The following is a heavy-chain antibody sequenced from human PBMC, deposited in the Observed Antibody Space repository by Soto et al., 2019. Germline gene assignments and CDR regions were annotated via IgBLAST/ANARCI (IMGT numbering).Heavy chain of an antibody. D-gene: IGHD6-13*01. Sequence: GESLKISCKGSGYSFTSYWISWVRQMPGKGLEWMGRIDPSDSYTNYSPSFQGHVTISADKSISTAYLQWSSLKASDTAMSYCANLAAAGLGDYYYGMDVWGQGTTVTVSS. V-gene: IGHV5-10-1*01. J-gene: IGHJ6*02. CDR2: IDPSDSYT. CDR1: GYSFTSYW. CDR3: ANLAAAGLGDYYYGMDV.